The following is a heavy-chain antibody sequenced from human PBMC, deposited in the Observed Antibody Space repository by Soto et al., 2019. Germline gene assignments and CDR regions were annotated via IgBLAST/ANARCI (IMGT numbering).Heavy chain of an antibody. D-gene: IGHD4-17*01. J-gene: IGHJ4*02. V-gene: IGHV4-59*01. CDR1: GGSISSYY. Sequence: QVQLQESGPGLVKPSETLSLTCTVSGGSISSYYWSWIRQPPRKGLEWIGYIYYSGSTNYNPSLKSRVTLSVDTSKNPFSLKLSSVTAADTAVYYCARGYGDYVLDYWGQGTLVTVSS. CDR2: IYYSGST. CDR3: ARGYGDYVLDY.